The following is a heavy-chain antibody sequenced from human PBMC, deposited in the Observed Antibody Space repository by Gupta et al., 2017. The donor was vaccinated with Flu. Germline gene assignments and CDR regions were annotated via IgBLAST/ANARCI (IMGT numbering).Heavy chain of an antibody. D-gene: IGHD3-10*01. J-gene: IGHJ5*02. CDR2: IIPIFGTA. V-gene: IGHV1-69*06. CDR1: GGPYSRST. CDR3: ARSGGHGSGSYGWFDP. Sequence: QVQPVQSGAVVKSPGSSVTVSCKAYGGPYSRSTTRWVRQAPGQGLEWMGGIIPIFGTANYAQKFQGRVTITADKSTSTAYMELSSLRSEDTAVYYCARSGGHGSGSYGWFDPWGQGTLVTVSS.